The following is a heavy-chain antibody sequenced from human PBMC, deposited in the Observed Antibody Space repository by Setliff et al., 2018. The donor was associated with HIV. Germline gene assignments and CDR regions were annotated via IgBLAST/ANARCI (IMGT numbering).Heavy chain of an antibody. CDR3: VVPAAVGAPDAFDI. J-gene: IGHJ3*02. CDR1: GYTITSYD. V-gene: IGHV1-8*02. D-gene: IGHD2-15*01. Sequence: GASVKVSCKASGYTITSYDINWVRRATGQGLEWMGWMNPNSGNRGYAQKFQGRVTMTRITSISTAYMELSSLRSEDTAVYYCVVPAAVGAPDAFDIWGQGTKVTVSS. CDR2: MNPNSGNR.